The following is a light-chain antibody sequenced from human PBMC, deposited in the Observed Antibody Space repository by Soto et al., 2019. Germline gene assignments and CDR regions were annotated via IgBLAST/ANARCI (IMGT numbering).Light chain of an antibody. Sequence: EIVLTQSPDTLSLSPGERATLSCRASQSVSSSYLAWYQQKPGQSPRLLIYGASSRATGIPDRFSGSGSGTDFTLTISRLEPEDFATYYCQQTNSFPYTFGQGAKLDIK. CDR1: QSVSSSY. CDR2: GAS. V-gene: IGKV3-20*01. J-gene: IGKJ2*01. CDR3: QQTNSFPYT.